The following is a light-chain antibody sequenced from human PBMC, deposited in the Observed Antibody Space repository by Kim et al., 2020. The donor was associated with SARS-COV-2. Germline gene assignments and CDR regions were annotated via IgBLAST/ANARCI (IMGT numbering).Light chain of an antibody. CDR1: SSNIGSNI. CDR3: AAWDDSLNGYVV. V-gene: IGLV1-44*01. J-gene: IGLJ2*01. Sequence: RVTLSCSGSSSNIGSNIVNWYQQFPGTAPKLLIYNNNQRPSGVPDRFSGSKSGTSASLAISGLQSEDEADYYCAAWDDSLNGYVVFGGGTQLTVL. CDR2: NNN.